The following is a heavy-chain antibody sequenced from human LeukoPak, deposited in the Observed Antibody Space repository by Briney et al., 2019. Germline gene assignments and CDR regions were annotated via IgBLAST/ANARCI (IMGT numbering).Heavy chain of an antibody. CDR1: GGTFSSYA. CDR2: IIPILGIA. D-gene: IGHD3-3*01. V-gene: IGHV1-69*04. J-gene: IGHJ4*02. CDR3: AIEIGGYDFWSGRHRFDY. Sequence: ASVKVSCKASGGTFSSYAISWVRQAPGQGLEWMGRIIPILGIANYAQKFQGRVTITADKSTSTAYMELSSLGSEDTAVYYCAIEIGGYDFWSGRHRFDYWGQEPLVTVSS.